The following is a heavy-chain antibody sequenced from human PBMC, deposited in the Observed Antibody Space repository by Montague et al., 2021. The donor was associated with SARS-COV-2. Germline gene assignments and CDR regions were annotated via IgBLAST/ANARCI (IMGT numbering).Heavy chain of an antibody. CDR2: IYTSGST. Sequence: TLSLTCTVSGGSISSGSYYWSWIRQPAGKGLEWIGRIYTSGSTNYNPSLKSRVTISVDTSKNRFSLKLSSVTAADTAVYYCARAKWELYFDYWGQGTLVTVSS. D-gene: IGHD1-26*01. CDR1: GGSISSGSYY. CDR3: ARAKWELYFDY. J-gene: IGHJ4*02. V-gene: IGHV4-61*02.